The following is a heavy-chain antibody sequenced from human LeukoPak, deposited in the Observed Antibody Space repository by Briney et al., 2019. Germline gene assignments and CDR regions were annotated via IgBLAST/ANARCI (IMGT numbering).Heavy chain of an antibody. J-gene: IGHJ6*02. CDR3: AKSQAYSSGFHDYYYYGMDV. D-gene: IGHD6-19*01. CDR2: MSVSGGST. CDR1: GVTFGGYA. Sequence: PWGSLTLSCAASGVTFGGYAMSWGRHAPGKGLEPVSAMSVSGGSTYYADPVKSRFTISRDNSKNTLYLQMNSLRAAATAVYYCAKSQAYSSGFHDYYYYGMDVWGQATTVTVSS. V-gene: IGHV3-23*01.